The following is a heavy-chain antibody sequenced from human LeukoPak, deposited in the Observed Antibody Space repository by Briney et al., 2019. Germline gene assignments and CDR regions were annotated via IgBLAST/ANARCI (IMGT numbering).Heavy chain of an antibody. CDR3: ARGTTVAGPNWFDP. CDR1: GYTFTAYD. V-gene: IGHV1-8*01. J-gene: IGHJ5*02. D-gene: IGHD4-11*01. Sequence: GESLKISCKASGYTFTAYDINWVRQATGQGLEWMGWMSPNSGDTGYAQKFQGRVSMTRDTSKSTAYMELSSLTSDDTAVYYCARGTTVAGPNWFDPWGQGTLVTVSS. CDR2: MSPNSGDT.